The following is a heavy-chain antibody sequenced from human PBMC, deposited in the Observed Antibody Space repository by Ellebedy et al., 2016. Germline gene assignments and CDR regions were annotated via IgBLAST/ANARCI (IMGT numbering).Heavy chain of an antibody. CDR1: GYSFTSYW. J-gene: IGHJ3*02. CDR2: IDPSDSYT. V-gene: IGHV5-10-1*01. CDR3: ATWELKNDAFDI. Sequence: ASVKVSCKGSGYSFTSYWISWVRQMPGKGLEWMGRIDPSDSYTNYSPSFQGHVTISADKSISTAYLQWSSLKASDTAMYYCATWELKNDAFDIWGQGTMVTVSS. D-gene: IGHD1-26*01.